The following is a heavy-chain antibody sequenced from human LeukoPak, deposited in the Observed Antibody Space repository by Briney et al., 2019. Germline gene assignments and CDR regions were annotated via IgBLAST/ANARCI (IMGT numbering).Heavy chain of an antibody. V-gene: IGHV4-59*08. D-gene: IGHD1-1*01. CDR1: GGSIINYF. CDR2: MSYSGST. J-gene: IGHJ3*02. CDR3: ARWKTFGNAFDI. Sequence: SETLSLTCTVSGGSIINYFWSWIRQPPGKGLEWIGFMSYSGSTNYNLSLKSRVTVSIDTSMNQFSLRLSSLTAADTAVYYCARWKTFGNAFDIWGQGTMVSVSS.